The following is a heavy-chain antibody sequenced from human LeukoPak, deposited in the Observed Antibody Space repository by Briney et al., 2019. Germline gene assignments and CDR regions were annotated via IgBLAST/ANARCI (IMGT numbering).Heavy chain of an antibody. V-gene: IGHV1-2*02. Sequence: ASVKVSCKASGYTFTGYYMHWVRQAPGQGLEWMGWINPSSGGTNYAQKFQGRVTMTRDTSISTAYMELSRLRSDDTAVYYCARDNTKTVAAVDFDYWGQGTLVTVSS. J-gene: IGHJ4*02. CDR3: ARDNTKTVAAVDFDY. CDR1: GYTFTGYY. D-gene: IGHD6-19*01. CDR2: INPSSGGT.